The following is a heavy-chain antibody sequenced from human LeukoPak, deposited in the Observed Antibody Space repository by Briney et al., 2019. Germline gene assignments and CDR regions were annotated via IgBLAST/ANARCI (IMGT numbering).Heavy chain of an antibody. Sequence: SETLSPTCAVYGGSFSGYYWSWIRQPPGKGLEWIGEINHSGSTNYNPSLKSRVTISVDTSKNQFSLKLSSVTAADTAVYYCARVGGGDYVWGSSSYYFDYWGQGTLVTVSS. J-gene: IGHJ4*02. CDR1: GGSFSGYY. CDR3: ARVGGGDYVWGSSSYYFDY. D-gene: IGHD3-16*01. V-gene: IGHV4-34*01. CDR2: INHSGST.